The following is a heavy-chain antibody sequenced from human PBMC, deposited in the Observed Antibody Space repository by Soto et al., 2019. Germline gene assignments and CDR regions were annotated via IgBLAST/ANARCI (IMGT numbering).Heavy chain of an antibody. CDR3: AVVRVADSPLDH. CDR2: MSYDGSAK. D-gene: IGHD3-10*02. Sequence: QVQLAESGGGVVQPGRSLRLSCEGSGFIFSNNGMHWVRQAPGKGLEWVAFMSYDGSAKFLADSVKGRFTISRDNSKTTLFPHMSSLRAEDTAMYYCAVVRVADSPLDHWGQGTLVTVSS. V-gene: IGHV3-30*03. J-gene: IGHJ4*02. CDR1: GFIFSNNG.